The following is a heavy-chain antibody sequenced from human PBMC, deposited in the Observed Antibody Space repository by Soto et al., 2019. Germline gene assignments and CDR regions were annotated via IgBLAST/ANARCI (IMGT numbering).Heavy chain of an antibody. V-gene: IGHV4-30-4*01. J-gene: IGHJ6*02. D-gene: IGHD3-22*01. CDR2: IYYSGT. CDR1: GGSISSGDYY. CDR3: AGSGYYHNSGMDV. Sequence: SETLSLTCTVSGGSISSGDYYWSWICQPPGKGPEWIGYIYYSGTYYNPSLKSRVTISVDRSKNQFSPMLSSVTAADTAVYYCAGSGYYHNSGMDVWGQGTTVTVSS.